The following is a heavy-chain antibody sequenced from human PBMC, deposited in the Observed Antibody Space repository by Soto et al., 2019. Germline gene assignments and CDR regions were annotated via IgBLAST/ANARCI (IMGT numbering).Heavy chain of an antibody. CDR3: ARVTSASDKYYDFWSGSPTQPFDY. CDR2: ISSSSSTI. Sequence: GGSLRLSCAASGFTFSSYSMNWVRQAPGKGLEWVSYISSSSSTIYYADSVKGRFTISRDNAKNSLYLQMNSLRDEDTAVYYCARVTSASDKYYDFWSGSPTQPFDYWGQGTLVTVSS. V-gene: IGHV3-48*02. J-gene: IGHJ4*02. D-gene: IGHD3-3*01. CDR1: GFTFSSYS.